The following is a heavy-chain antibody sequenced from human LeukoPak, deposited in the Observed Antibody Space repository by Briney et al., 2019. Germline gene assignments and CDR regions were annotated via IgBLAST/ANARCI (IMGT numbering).Heavy chain of an antibody. Sequence: GGSLRLSCAASGFSFSSSGMHWVRQAPGKGPEWVAFTRFDDSYKAYGNSVKGRFTISRDNSKNTLYLQMDSLRSDDTAVYYCAKSSAGITWFDHWGQGTLVIVSS. V-gene: IGHV3-30*02. CDR2: TRFDDSYK. CDR1: GFSFSSSG. J-gene: IGHJ5*02. D-gene: IGHD1-7*01. CDR3: AKSSAGITWFDH.